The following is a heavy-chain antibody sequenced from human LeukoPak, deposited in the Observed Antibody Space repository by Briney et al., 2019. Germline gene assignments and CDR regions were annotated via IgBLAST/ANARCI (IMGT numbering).Heavy chain of an antibody. J-gene: IGHJ4*02. V-gene: IGHV4-34*01. CDR3: AREYSGSYDY. CDR2: INHSGST. D-gene: IGHD1-26*01. Sequence: SETLSLTCAVYGGSFSGYYWSWIRQPPGKGLEWIGEINHSGSTNYNPSLKSRVTLSVDTSKNQFSLRLSSVTAADTAVYYCAREYSGSYDYWGQGTLVTVSS. CDR1: GGSFSGYY.